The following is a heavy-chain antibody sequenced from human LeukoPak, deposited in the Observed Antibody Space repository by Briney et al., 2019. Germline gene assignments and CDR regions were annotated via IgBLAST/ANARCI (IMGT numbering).Heavy chain of an antibody. J-gene: IGHJ6*02. D-gene: IGHD1-26*01. CDR3: ARHSDRCYYSMDV. V-gene: IGHV4-59*08. CDR2: IYQTGTT. CDR1: GASITYY. Sequence: SETLSLTCTVSGASITYYWSWFRQPPGKGLGWIGQIYQTGTTAYNPSLKSRVTISRDTSENQISVQLSSVTAADTAIYYCARHSDRCYYSMDVWGQGTTVTVSS.